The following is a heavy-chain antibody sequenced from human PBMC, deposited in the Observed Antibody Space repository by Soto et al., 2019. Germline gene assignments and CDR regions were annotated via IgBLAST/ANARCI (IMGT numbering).Heavy chain of an antibody. CDR3: ARHLNIYPFVVVTADTGDNWFDP. Sequence: ASVKVSCKASGYTFTSYYMHWVRQAPGQGLEWMGIINPSGGSTSYAQKFQGRVTMTRDTSTSTVYMELSSLRSEDTAVYYCARHLNIYPFVVVTADTGDNWFDPWGQGTLVTVSS. V-gene: IGHV1-46*01. CDR1: GYTFTSYY. D-gene: IGHD2-21*02. CDR2: INPSGGST. J-gene: IGHJ5*02.